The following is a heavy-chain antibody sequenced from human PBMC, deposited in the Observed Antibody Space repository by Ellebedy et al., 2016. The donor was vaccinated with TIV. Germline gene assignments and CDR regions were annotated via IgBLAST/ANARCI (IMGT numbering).Heavy chain of an antibody. J-gene: IGHJ4*02. CDR1: GFTFSSYW. CDR2: INGDGGTT. V-gene: IGHV3-74*01. D-gene: IGHD2-2*01. Sequence: GGSLRLSCAASGFTFSSYWLHWVRQAPGKGLVWVSRINGDGGTTSYADSVRGRITISRDNAKNKLFLQINGLRAEETAVYYCARARTSASDSVESYPHYWGQGTLVTVSS. CDR3: ARARTSASDSVESYPHY.